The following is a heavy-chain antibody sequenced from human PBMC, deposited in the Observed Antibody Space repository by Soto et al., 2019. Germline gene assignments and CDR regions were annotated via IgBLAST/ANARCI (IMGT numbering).Heavy chain of an antibody. Sequence: GPTLVNPTQTLTLTCTLSGFSLNTAGGGVVWIRQPPGKALEWLALIYWNDDKRYSPSLNNRLTITKDTSRNQVVLTMTNVAPDDTGTYYCAHRPNWGINGLGAWGQGTTVTVSS. CDR3: AHRPNWGINGLGA. J-gene: IGHJ6*02. D-gene: IGHD7-27*01. V-gene: IGHV2-5*01. CDR1: GFSLNTAGGG. CDR2: IYWNDDK.